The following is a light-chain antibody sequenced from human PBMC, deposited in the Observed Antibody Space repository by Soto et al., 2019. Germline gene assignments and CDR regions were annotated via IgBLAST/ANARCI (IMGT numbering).Light chain of an antibody. CDR1: QSVLSSSNNKNY. CDR2: WAS. J-gene: IGKJ2*01. Sequence: DIVMTQSPDSLAVSLGERVTINCKSSQSVLSSSNNKNYLAWYQQKPGQPPKLLIHWASTRESGVPDRFSGSESGTDFTLTISSLQAEDVAVYYCQQYYSTRTFGQGTKLEIK. V-gene: IGKV4-1*01. CDR3: QQYYSTRT.